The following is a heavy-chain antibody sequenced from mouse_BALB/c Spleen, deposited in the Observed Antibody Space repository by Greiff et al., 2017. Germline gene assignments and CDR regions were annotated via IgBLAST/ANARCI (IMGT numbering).Heavy chain of an antibody. Sequence: QVQLKESGPGLVAPSQSLSITCTVSGFSLTGYGVNWVRQPPGKGLEWLGMIWGDGSTDYNSALKSRLSISKDNSKSQVFLKMNSLQTDDTARYYCAREGSSGYVDYWGQGTTLTVSS. CDR2: IWGDGST. D-gene: IGHD3-1*01. CDR1: GFSLTGYG. CDR3: AREGSSGYVDY. V-gene: IGHV2-6-7*01. J-gene: IGHJ2*01.